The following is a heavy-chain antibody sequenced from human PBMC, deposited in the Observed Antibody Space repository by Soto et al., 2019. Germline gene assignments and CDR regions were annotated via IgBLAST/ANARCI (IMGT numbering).Heavy chain of an antibody. D-gene: IGHD3-22*01. CDR1: GFTFSSYA. V-gene: IGHV3-23*01. J-gene: IGHJ6*02. Sequence: LRLSCAASGFTFSSYAMSWVRQAPGKGLEWVSAISGSGGSTYYADSVKDRFTISRDNSKNTLYLQMNSLRAEDTAVYYCAITMIVVVITNWGSYGMDVWGQGTTVTVSS. CDR2: ISGSGGST. CDR3: AITMIVVVITNWGSYGMDV.